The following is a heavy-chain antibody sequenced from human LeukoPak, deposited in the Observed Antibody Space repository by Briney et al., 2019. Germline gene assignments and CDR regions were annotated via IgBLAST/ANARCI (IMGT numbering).Heavy chain of an antibody. Sequence: PGRSLRLSCAAAGFRFSDHYMTWDRQAPRKGLDWVSGIVGHGRKTFYADSVKGRFTISRDNSKNTLYLHLNSLRVEDSALYYCAKDGAAWSKDFWGQGTLVTVAS. CDR2: IVGHGRKT. V-gene: IGHV3-23*01. J-gene: IGHJ4*02. CDR1: GFRFSDHY. D-gene: IGHD2-15*01. CDR3: AKDGAAWSKDF.